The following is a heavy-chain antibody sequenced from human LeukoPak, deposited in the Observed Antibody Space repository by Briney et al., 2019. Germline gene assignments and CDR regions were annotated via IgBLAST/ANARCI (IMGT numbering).Heavy chain of an antibody. Sequence: ASVKVSCKASGGTFSSYAISWVRQAPGQGLEWMGGIIPIFGTANYAQKFQGRVTITADESTSTAYMELSSLRSEDTAVYYCARVPPSGSYYHSFQHWGQGTLVTVSS. J-gene: IGHJ1*01. CDR2: IIPIFGTA. CDR1: GGTFSSYA. D-gene: IGHD1-26*01. V-gene: IGHV1-69*13. CDR3: ARVPPSGSYYHSFQH.